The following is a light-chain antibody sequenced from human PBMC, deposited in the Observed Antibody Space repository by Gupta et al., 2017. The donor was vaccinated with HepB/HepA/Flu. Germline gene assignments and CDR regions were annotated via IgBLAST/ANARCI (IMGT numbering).Light chain of an antibody. CDR3: HSYDTSLSGYV. Sequence: QSVLTQPPSVSGAPGQRVTISCTGSSATIGADYEVHWYQHPRGTAPKLLIFGNANRPAGVPDRFSGSKSDTSASLAITGLQAEDEGDYYCHSYDTSLSGYVFGTGTTVTVL. CDR1: SATIGADYE. CDR2: GNA. V-gene: IGLV1-40*01. J-gene: IGLJ1*01.